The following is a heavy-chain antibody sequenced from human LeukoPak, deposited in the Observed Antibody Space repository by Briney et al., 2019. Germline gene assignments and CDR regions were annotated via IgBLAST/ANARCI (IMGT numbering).Heavy chain of an antibody. J-gene: IGHJ6*03. CDR2: ISSSGSTI. D-gene: IGHD3-10*01. V-gene: IGHV3-48*04. CDR3: ARVLQTFNYYGSGMDV. Sequence: PGGSLRLSCAASGFTFSSYSMNWVRQAPGKGLEWVSYISSSGSTIYYADSVKGRFTISRDNAKNSLYLQMNSLRAEDTAVYYCARVLQTFNYYGSGMDVWGKGTTVTVSS. CDR1: GFTFSSYS.